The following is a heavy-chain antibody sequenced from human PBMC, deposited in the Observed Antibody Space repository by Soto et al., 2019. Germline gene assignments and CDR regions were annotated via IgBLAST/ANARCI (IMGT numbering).Heavy chain of an antibody. J-gene: IGHJ5*02. CDR1: GGSISSYY. CDR3: ASLGEYYDFWSGEEKYNWFDP. V-gene: IGHV4-59*08. CDR2: IYYSGST. D-gene: IGHD3-3*01. Sequence: SETLSLTCTVSGGSISSYYWSWIRQPPGKGLEWIGYIYYSGSTNYNPSLKSRVTISVDTSKNQFSLKLSSVTAADTAVYYCASLGEYYDFWSGEEKYNWFDPWGQGTLVTVSS.